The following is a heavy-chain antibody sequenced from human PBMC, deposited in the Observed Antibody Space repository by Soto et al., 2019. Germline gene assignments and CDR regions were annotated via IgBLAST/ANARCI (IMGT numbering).Heavy chain of an antibody. D-gene: IGHD3-10*01. CDR1: GFIFSRYG. Sequence: GGSLRLSCEASGFIFSRYGMHWVRQAPGKGLEWVAVISYDGSNKYYAESVKGRFIISRDKSENTLYLQMNSLRAEDTAVYYCANDLGSGPPYYYYAMDVWRHGTTGTVSS. CDR3: ANDLGSGPPYYYYAMDV. J-gene: IGHJ6*02. CDR2: ISYDGSNK. V-gene: IGHV3-30*18.